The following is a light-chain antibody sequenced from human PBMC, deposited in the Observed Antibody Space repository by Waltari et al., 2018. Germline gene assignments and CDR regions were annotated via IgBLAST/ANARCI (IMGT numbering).Light chain of an antibody. Sequence: QSAPTQPASVSGSPGQSITISCAGASSDVDYYKYVSWYQQHPGKAPKLMIYDVPKRPSGVSNRFSGFKSGNTASLTISGLQAEDEADYYCSSYTSSSRVFGTGTKVTVL. V-gene: IGLV2-14*01. CDR2: DVP. CDR3: SSYTSSSRV. J-gene: IGLJ1*01. CDR1: SSDVDYYKY.